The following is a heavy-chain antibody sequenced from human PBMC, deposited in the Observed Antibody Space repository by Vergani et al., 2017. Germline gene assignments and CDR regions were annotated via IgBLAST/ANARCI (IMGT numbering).Heavy chain of an antibody. Sequence: QLQLQESGPGLVKPSETLSLPCTVSGGSISSSNWWSWVRQPPGKGLEWIGEIYHSGSTNYNPSLKSRVTISVDKSKNQFSLKLSSVTAADTAVYYCARAPPQHPRYSSGWYVNPWGQGTLVTVSS. CDR1: GGSISSSNW. CDR3: ARAPPQHPRYSSGWYVNP. V-gene: IGHV4-4*02. CDR2: IYHSGST. D-gene: IGHD6-13*01. J-gene: IGHJ5*02.